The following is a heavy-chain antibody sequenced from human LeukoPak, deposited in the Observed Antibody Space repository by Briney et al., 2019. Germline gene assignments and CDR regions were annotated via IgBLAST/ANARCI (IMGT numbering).Heavy chain of an antibody. J-gene: IGHJ5*02. CDR2: INHSGST. CDR1: GGSFSGYY. V-gene: IGHV4-34*01. Sequence: PSETLSLTCAVYGGSFSGYYWSWIRQPPGKGLEWIGEINHSGSTNYNPSLKSRVTISVDASKNQFSLKLGSVTAADTAVYYCARVNVRWFDPWGQGTLVTVSS. CDR3: ARVNVRWFDP.